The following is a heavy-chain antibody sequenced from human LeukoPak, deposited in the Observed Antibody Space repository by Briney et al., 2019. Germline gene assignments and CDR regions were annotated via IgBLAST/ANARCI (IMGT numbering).Heavy chain of an antibody. Sequence: SGKVSCNASGGTFSNYAISWVRQAPGQGLEWMGGIIPIFGTANYAQKFQGRVTITADESTSTAYMELSSLRSEDTAVYYCATPEYYDILTGKYYYYGMDVRGQGTTVTVSS. CDR2: IIPIFGTA. J-gene: IGHJ6*02. CDR1: GGTFSNYA. CDR3: ATPEYYDILTGKYYYYGMDV. D-gene: IGHD3-9*01. V-gene: IGHV1-69*13.